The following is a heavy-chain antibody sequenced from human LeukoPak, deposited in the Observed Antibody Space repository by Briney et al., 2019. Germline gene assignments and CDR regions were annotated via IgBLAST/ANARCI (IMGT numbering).Heavy chain of an antibody. V-gene: IGHV3-20*04. CDR3: ARVGGSNYYYYYRDV. CDR1: GFTFDDYG. CDR2: INWNGGST. Sequence: GGSLRLSCAASGFTFDDYGMSWVRQAPGKGLEWVSGINWNGGSTGYADSVRGRFTISRDNAKNSLYLQMNSLRAEDTALYYCARVGGSNYYYYYRDVWGKGTTVTVSS. J-gene: IGHJ6*03. D-gene: IGHD2/OR15-2a*01.